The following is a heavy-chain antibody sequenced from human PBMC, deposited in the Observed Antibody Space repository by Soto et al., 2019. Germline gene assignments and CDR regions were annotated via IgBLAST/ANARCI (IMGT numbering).Heavy chain of an antibody. D-gene: IGHD3-10*01. Sequence: QVQLVQSGAEVKKPGASVKVSCKASGYTFTGYYMHWVRQAPGQGLEWMGWINPNSGGTNYAQKFQGWLTMTRDTSVSTAYMGVSRLRSDDTAVYYCARAAIEIQVGSGRPADAFDLWGQGTMVTVSS. CDR1: GYTFTGYY. J-gene: IGHJ3*01. CDR2: INPNSGGT. CDR3: ARAAIEIQVGSGRPADAFDL. V-gene: IGHV1-2*04.